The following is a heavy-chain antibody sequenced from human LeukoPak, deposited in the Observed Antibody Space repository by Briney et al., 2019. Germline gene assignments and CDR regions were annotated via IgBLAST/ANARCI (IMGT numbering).Heavy chain of an antibody. CDR1: GFTFSSYD. CDR2: IGTAGDT. J-gene: IGHJ6*02. Sequence: AGGSLRLSCAASGFTFSSYDMHWVRQATGKGLEWVSAIGTAGDTYYPGSVKGRFTISRENAKNSLYLQMNSLRAGDTAVYYCARAGDFWSGYPYGMDVWGQGTTVTVSS. V-gene: IGHV3-13*01. CDR3: ARAGDFWSGYPYGMDV. D-gene: IGHD3-3*01.